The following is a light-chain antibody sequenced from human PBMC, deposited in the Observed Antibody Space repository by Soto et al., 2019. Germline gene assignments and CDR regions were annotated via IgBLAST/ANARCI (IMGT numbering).Light chain of an antibody. CDR3: QQYNTYFSLT. CDR2: KTY. V-gene: IGKV1-5*03. Sequence: DIQMTQSPTTLPHSVGDIVTITRASSQTISSWVAWYQQKPGKATRILIYKTYSLESGVPSRFRGSGSGTELTPTISGLQPDDFAYYYCQQYNTYFSLTCGGGTKVDIK. J-gene: IGKJ4*01. CDR1: QTISSW.